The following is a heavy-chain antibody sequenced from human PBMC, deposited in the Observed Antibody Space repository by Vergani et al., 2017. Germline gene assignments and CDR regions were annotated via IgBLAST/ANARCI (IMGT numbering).Heavy chain of an antibody. CDR3: ARDIRPTRCAGTPYFDY. J-gene: IGHJ4*02. V-gene: IGHV3-21*01. CDR2: ISSSSSYI. D-gene: IGHD6-13*01. Sequence: EVQLVESGGGLVKPGGSLRLSCAASGFTFSSYSMNWVRQAPGKGLEWVSSISSSSSYIYYADSVKGRFTISRDNAKNSLYLQMNSLRAEDTAVYYCARDIRPTRCAGTPYFDYWGQGTLVTVSS. CDR1: GFTFSSYS.